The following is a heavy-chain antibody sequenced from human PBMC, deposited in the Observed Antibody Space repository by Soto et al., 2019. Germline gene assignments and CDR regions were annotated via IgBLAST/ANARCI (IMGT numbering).Heavy chain of an antibody. CDR3: AREVRGVVNWFDP. V-gene: IGHV1-18*01. D-gene: IGHD3-10*01. J-gene: IGHJ5*02. CDR2: IATYNNNK. CDR1: GDTFANFG. Sequence: HLVQSGPEVKRPGASLTVSCKTSGDTFANFGLSWVRQAPGQGLEWMGWIATYNNNKNYAQKFQGRLTLTTDTSTSTAYMELESLGYDDTAVYYCAREVRGVVNWFDPWGQGTLVTVSS.